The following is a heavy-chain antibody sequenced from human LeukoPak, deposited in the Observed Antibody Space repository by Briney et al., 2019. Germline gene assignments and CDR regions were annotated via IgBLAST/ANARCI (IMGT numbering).Heavy chain of an antibody. D-gene: IGHD6-19*01. CDR1: GFTFSDYA. V-gene: IGHV3-23*01. CDR3: AKRASIGCGSGWLDH. Sequence: PGGSLRLSCAASGFTFSDYAMSWVRQAPGEGLEWVSVISGSGDTTRYTDSVKGRFTISRDNSKNTLDLQMNSLRAEDTAVYYCAKRASIGCGSGWLDHWGQGTLVTVSS. CDR2: ISGSGDTT. J-gene: IGHJ4*02.